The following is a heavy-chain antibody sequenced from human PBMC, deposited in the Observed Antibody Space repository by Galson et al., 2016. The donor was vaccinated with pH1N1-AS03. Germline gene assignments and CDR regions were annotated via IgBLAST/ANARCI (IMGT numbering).Heavy chain of an antibody. CDR3: ARVVGARPPPDY. CDR2: IYDTGRT. V-gene: IGHV4-39*01. Sequence: ETLSLTCTVSGGSISSRAYYWGWIRQPPGKGLEWIGSIYDTGRTTYNPSLKSRVTISGETSKNQLSLKVTSMTAADTAVYYCARVVGARPPPDYWGQGTLVTVSS. J-gene: IGHJ4*02. CDR1: GGSISSRAYY. D-gene: IGHD1-26*01.